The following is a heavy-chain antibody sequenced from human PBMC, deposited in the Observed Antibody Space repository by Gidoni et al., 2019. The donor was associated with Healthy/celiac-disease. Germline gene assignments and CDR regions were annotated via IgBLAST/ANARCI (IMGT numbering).Heavy chain of an antibody. V-gene: IGHV3-23*01. CDR1: GFTFSSYA. CDR2: SGGRGGST. J-gene: IGHJ4*02. CDR3: AKRGYCSGGRY. D-gene: IGHD6-19*01. Sequence: EVQLWESGGGLVQPGGSLRLSCAAYGFTFSSYAMSWVRKAPGKGLEWFSASGGRGGSTYYAASVKGRFTISRDNSKNTLYLQMNSLRAEDTAVYYCAKRGYCSGGRYWGQGTLVTVSS.